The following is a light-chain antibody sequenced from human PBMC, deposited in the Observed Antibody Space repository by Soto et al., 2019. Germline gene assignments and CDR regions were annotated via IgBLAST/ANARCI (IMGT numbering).Light chain of an antibody. Sequence: MTHIPNSLAVSRGKRATNNCKSSQSVLYSSNNKNYLAWYQQKPGQPPKLLIYWASTRESGVPDRFSGSGSGTDFTLTISSLQAEDVAVYYCQQYYSTPITFGQGTRLEIK. J-gene: IGKJ5*01. V-gene: IGKV4-1*01. CDR2: WAS. CDR1: QSVLYSSNNKNY. CDR3: QQYYSTPIT.